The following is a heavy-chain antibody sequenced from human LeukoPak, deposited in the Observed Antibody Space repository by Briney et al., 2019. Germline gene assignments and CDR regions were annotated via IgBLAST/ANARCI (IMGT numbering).Heavy chain of an antibody. CDR3: ARVRGYSYDSSDFDY. D-gene: IGHD5-18*01. J-gene: IGHJ4*02. CDR2: IYYSGNT. V-gene: IGHV4-59*01. Sequence: SETLSLTCTVSGDSISYYYWSWIRQPPGKGLEWIGKIYYSGNTNYNPSLKSRVTISVDTSKNQSSLKLSPVTAADTAVYYCARVRGYSYDSSDFDYWGQGTLVTVSS. CDR1: GDSISYYY.